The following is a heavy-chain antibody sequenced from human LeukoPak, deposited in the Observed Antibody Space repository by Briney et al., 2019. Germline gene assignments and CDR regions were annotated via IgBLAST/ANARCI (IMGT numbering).Heavy chain of an antibody. D-gene: IGHD4-17*01. CDR2: IDPSDSYT. J-gene: IGHJ3*02. V-gene: IGHV5-10-1*01. CDR1: GSTFTSYW. Sequence: GESLKISCQGSGSTFTSYWISWVRQLPGKGLEWMGRIDPSDSYTNYSPSFQGHVTISADKSISTAYLQWSSLKASDTAIYYCAKRRMTTVTTETAFDIWGQGTMVTVSS. CDR3: AKRRMTTVTTETAFDI.